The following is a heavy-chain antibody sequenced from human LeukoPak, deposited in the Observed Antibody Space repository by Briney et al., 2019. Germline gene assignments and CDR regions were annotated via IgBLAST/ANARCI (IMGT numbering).Heavy chain of an antibody. CDR3: AGSSSWYASNWFDP. D-gene: IGHD6-13*01. V-gene: IGHV1-18*01. J-gene: IGHJ5*02. CDR2: ISAYNGNT. Sequence: GASVKVSCKASGGTFSSYAISWVRQAPGQGLEWMGWISAYNGNTNYAQKLQGRVTMTTDTSTSTAYMELRSLRSDDTAVYYCAGSSSWYASNWFDPWGQGTLVTVSS. CDR1: GGTFSSYA.